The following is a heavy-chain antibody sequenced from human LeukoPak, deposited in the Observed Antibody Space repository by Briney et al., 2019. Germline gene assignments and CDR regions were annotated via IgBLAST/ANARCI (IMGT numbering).Heavy chain of an antibody. J-gene: IGHJ6*03. CDR3: TRGRSSSWDYYYYYYMDV. CDR1: GFTFSDYY. D-gene: IGHD6-6*01. V-gene: IGHV3-11*01. Sequence: GGSLRLSCAASGFTFSDYYVSWIRQAPGKGLEWVSYISSSGSTIYYADSVKGRFTISRDNAKNSLYLQMNSLRAEDTAVYYCTRGRSSSWDYYYYYYMDVWGKGTTVTVSS. CDR2: ISSSGSTI.